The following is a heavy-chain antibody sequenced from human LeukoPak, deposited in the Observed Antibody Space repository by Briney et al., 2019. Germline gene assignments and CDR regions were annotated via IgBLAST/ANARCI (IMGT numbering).Heavy chain of an antibody. Sequence: TSETLSLTCTVSGGSISRYNWSWIRRPPGKGLEWIGYIDDSGNTNYNPSLKSQVTISVDKSKNQFSLKLSFVTAADTAMYYCARSDYHNSGSHTVFDAFDIWGQGTRVTVSS. J-gene: IGHJ3*02. CDR3: ARSDYHNSGSHTVFDAFDI. D-gene: IGHD3-10*01. CDR2: IDDSGNT. CDR1: GGSISRYN. V-gene: IGHV4-59*01.